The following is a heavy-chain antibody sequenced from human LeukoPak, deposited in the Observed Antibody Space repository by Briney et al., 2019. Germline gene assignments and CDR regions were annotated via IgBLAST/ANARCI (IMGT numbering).Heavy chain of an antibody. V-gene: IGHV3-7*01. J-gene: IGHJ4*02. Sequence: PGGSLRLSCAASGSTFSSYWMSWVRQAPGKGLEWVANIKQDGSEKYYVDSVKGRFTISRDNAKNSLYLQMNSLRAEDTAVYYCARDPLYSDRRRAIDYWGQGTLVTVSS. CDR3: ARDPLYSDRRRAIDY. CDR2: IKQDGSEK. CDR1: GSTFSSYW. D-gene: IGHD4-17*01.